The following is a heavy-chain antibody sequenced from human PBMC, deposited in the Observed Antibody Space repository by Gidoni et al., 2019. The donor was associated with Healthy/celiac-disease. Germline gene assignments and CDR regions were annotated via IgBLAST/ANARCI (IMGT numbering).Heavy chain of an antibody. CDR2: IYWDDDK. J-gene: IGHJ4*02. V-gene: IGHV2-5*02. CDR1: GFSLSTSGVG. CDR3: AHRRGGWELLVGDYFDY. Sequence: QITLKESGPTLVKPTQTLTLTCTFSGFSLSTSGVGVGWIRQPPGKALEWLALIYWDDDKRYSPSLKSRLTITKDTSKNQVVLTMTNMDPVDTATYYCAHRRGGWELLVGDYFDYWGQGTLVTVSS. D-gene: IGHD1-26*01.